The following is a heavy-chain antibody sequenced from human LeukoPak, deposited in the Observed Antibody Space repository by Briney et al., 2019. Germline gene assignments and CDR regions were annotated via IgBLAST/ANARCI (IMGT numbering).Heavy chain of an antibody. CDR3: ARHPHRAYYYDSSGYYYEA. Sequence: PSQTLSLTCTVSGGSISSGGYYWSWIRQPPGKGLEWIGYIYHSGSTYYNPSLKSRVAISVDRSKNQFSLKLSSVTAADTAVYYCARHPHRAYYYDSSGYYYEAWGQGTLVTVSS. D-gene: IGHD3-22*01. CDR1: GGSISSGGYY. V-gene: IGHV4-30-2*01. J-gene: IGHJ4*02. CDR2: IYHSGST.